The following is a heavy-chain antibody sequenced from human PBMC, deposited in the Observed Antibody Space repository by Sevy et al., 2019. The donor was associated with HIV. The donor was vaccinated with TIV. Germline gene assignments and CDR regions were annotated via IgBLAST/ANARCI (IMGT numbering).Heavy chain of an antibody. J-gene: IGHJ6*03. CDR3: ARIGYSSGWYDYYYYYMDV. Sequence: GGSLRLSCAASGFTVSSNYMSWVRQAPGKGLEWVSVIYSGGSTYYADSVKGRFTISRDNSKNTLYLQMNSRRAEDTAVYYCARIGYSSGWYDYYYYYMDVWGKGTTVTVSS. CDR2: IYSGGST. CDR1: GFTVSSNY. V-gene: IGHV3-53*01. D-gene: IGHD6-19*01.